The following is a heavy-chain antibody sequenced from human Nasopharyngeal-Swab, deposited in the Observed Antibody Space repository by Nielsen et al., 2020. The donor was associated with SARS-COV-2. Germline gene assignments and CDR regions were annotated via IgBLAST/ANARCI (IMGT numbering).Heavy chain of an antibody. CDR3: ARDQSGYGTTAWNWPFDY. D-gene: IGHD1-7*01. CDR1: GFTFSSYS. J-gene: IGHJ4*02. Sequence: GESLKISCAASGFTFSSYSMNWVRQAPGKGLEWVSSISSSSSYIYYADSVKGRFTISRDNAKNSLYLQMNSLRAEDTAVYYCARDQSGYGTTAWNWPFDYWGQGTLVTVSS. CDR2: ISSSSSYI. V-gene: IGHV3-21*01.